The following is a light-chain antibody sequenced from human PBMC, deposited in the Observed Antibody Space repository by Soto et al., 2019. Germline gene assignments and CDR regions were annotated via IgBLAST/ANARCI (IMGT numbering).Light chain of an antibody. J-gene: IGLJ2*01. CDR3: AAWDDSLNGVV. CDR2: SDS. Sequence: HSVLTQSPSASGTPGPRGTISCSGSRSNIGSTSNIGANSVNWYQQVPGTAPRLLIYSDSQRPSGVPDRFSGSKSGTSASLAISGLQSEDEADYYCAAWDDSLNGVVFGGGTQLTVL. CDR1: RSNIGSTSNIGANS. V-gene: IGLV1-44*01.